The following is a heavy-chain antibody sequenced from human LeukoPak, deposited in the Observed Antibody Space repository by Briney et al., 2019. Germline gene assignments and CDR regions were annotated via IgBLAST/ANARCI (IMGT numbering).Heavy chain of an antibody. CDR2: ISSSGSTI. Sequence: GGSLRLSCAASGFTFSDYYMSWIRQAPGKGLEWVSYISSSGSTIYYADSVKGRFTISRDNAKNSLYLQMNSLRAEDTAVYYCARGARSSGYYYVYLQLYFDYWGQGTLVTVSS. CDR3: ARGARSSGYYYVYLQLYFDY. CDR1: GFTFSDYY. D-gene: IGHD3-22*01. J-gene: IGHJ4*02. V-gene: IGHV3-11*01.